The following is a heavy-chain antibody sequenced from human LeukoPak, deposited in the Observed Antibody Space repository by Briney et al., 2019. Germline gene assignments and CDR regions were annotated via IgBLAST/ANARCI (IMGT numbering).Heavy chain of an antibody. CDR1: GGSISSYY. D-gene: IGHD2-2*01. Sequence: PSETLSLTCTVSGGSISSYYWSWIRQPAGKGLEWIGRIYTSGSTNYNPSLKSRVTMSVDTSKNQFSLKLSSVTAADTAVYYCARTRRSSTSCYYFDHWGQGTLVTVSS. V-gene: IGHV4-4*07. CDR3: ARTRRSSTSCYYFDH. CDR2: IYTSGST. J-gene: IGHJ4*02.